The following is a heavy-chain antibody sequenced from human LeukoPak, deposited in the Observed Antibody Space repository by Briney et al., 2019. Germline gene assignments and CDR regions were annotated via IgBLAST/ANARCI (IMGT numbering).Heavy chain of an antibody. CDR3: ARHKDYYYSYMDV. CDR2: IYYSGST. Sequence: SETLSLTCAVSGDSISTSSYYWGWIRQPPGKGLEWIGTIYYSGSTYYNPSLTSRVTISVDTSKNQFSLKLSSVTAADTAVYYCARHKDYYYSYMDVWGKGTTVTISS. V-gene: IGHV4-39*01. CDR1: GDSISTSSYY. J-gene: IGHJ6*03.